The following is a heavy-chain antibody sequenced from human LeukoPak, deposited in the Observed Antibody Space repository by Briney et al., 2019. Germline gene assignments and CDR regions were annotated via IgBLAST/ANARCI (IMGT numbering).Heavy chain of an antibody. V-gene: IGHV3-23*01. CDR3: ARGGSGSGYHYYYYYMDV. D-gene: IGHD3-22*01. J-gene: IGHJ6*03. Sequence: PGGSLRLSCAASGFTFSSYAMSWVRQAPGKGLEWVSAISGSGGSTYYADSVKGRFTISRDNSKNTLYLQMNSLRVEDTAVYYCARGGSGSGYHYYYYYMDVWGKGTTVTISS. CDR1: GFTFSSYA. CDR2: ISGSGGST.